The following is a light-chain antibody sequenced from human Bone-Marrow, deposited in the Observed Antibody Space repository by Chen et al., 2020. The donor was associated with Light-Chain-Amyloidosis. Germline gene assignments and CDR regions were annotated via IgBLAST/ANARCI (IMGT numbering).Light chain of an antibody. J-gene: IGLJ3*02. CDR1: NIGSTS. CDR3: QVWERSRDRPV. V-gene: IGLV3-21*02. Sequence: SYVLTQPSSVSVAPGQTATIACGGNNIGSTSVHWYQQTPGQAPLLVVYDDSDRPSGIPARWSGANSRNTATLTLSRVEAGEEAAYDCQVWERSRDRPVFGGGTKLTVL. CDR2: DDS.